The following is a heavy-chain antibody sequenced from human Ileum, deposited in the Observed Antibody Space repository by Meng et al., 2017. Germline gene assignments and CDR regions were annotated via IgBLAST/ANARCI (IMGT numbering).Heavy chain of an antibody. CDR3: ASGGALWLRGVVDY. CDR1: GGPIGASLSSTDYY. CDR2: IDYSGST. V-gene: IGHV4-30-4*01. D-gene: IGHD5-18*01. J-gene: IGHJ4*02. Sequence: QVQLRESGPGLVKPSQTLSLTCTVSGGPIGASLSSTDYYWTWIRQPPGKGLEWIGNIDYSGSTYYTPSLRSRVTMSLDTSKNQFSLNLTSMTAADTAVYYCASGGALWLRGVVDYWGQGALVTVSS.